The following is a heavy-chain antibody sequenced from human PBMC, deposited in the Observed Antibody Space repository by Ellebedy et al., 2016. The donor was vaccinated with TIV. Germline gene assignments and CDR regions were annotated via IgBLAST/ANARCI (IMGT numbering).Heavy chain of an antibody. V-gene: IGHV3-11*01. CDR3: SRAREPGYFAYYYYGMDV. J-gene: IGHJ6*02. CDR2: ITNTGHTV. Sequence: GESLKISCKPSGFAFGDYYMSWVRQAPGKGPEWLSYITNTGHTVYYAGSVKGRFTVARDNARNSMYLQMDSLRVEDTAIYYCSRAREPGYFAYYYYGMDVWGQGTTVTVSS. D-gene: IGHD3-9*01. CDR1: GFAFGDYY.